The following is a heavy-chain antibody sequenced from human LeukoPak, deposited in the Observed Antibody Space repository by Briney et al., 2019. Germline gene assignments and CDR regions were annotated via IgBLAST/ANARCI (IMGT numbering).Heavy chain of an antibody. CDR2: ISYDGSNK. CDR1: GFTFSSYG. J-gene: IGHJ4*02. Sequence: GGSLRLSCAASGFTFSSYGMHWVRQAPGKGLEWVAVISYDGSNKYYADSVKGRFTISRDNSKSTLYLQMNSLRAEDTAVYYCARVRSYDSSGYLPYYFDYWGQGTLVTVSS. CDR3: ARVRSYDSSGYLPYYFDY. D-gene: IGHD3-22*01. V-gene: IGHV3-30*03.